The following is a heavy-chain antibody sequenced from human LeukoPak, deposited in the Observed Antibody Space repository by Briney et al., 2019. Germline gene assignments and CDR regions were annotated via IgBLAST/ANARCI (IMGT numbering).Heavy chain of an antibody. J-gene: IGHJ4*02. Sequence: GGSLRLSCAASGFTFSSYYMSWVRQAPGEGLEWVANIKQDGSEKYYVDSVKGRFIISRDNAKNSLYLQMNSLRAEDTAIYYCARDGGEASEQFDSWGQGTLVTVSS. CDR1: GFTFSSYY. CDR3: ARDGGEASEQFDS. CDR2: IKQDGSEK. V-gene: IGHV3-7*01. D-gene: IGHD1/OR15-1a*01.